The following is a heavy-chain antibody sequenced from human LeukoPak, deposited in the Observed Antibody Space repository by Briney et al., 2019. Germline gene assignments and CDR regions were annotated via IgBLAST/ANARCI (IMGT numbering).Heavy chain of an antibody. J-gene: IGHJ4*02. CDR2: ISSSSNYI. V-gene: IGHV3-21*01. CDR3: AKSGQRRCSGGSCYPYYFDY. D-gene: IGHD2-15*01. CDR1: GFTFSSYS. Sequence: GGSLRLSCAASGFTFSSYSMNWVRQAPGKGLEWVPSISSSSNYIYYADSVKGRFTISRDNAKNSLHLQMNSLRAEDTAVYYCAKSGQRRCSGGSCYPYYFDYWGQGTLVTVSS.